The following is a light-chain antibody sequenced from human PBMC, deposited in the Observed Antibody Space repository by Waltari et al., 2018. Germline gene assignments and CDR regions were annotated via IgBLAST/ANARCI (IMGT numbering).Light chain of an antibody. CDR1: NIASKG. CDR3: QVWDSSSDHGI. J-gene: IGLJ2*01. CDR2: DDH. V-gene: IGLV3-21*04. Sequence: SYVLTQPPSVSVAPGTTATITCGGINIASKGVHWYQQKPGLAPVMVIYDDHDRPSGIPERFSGSNSGDTAALTISGVEAGDDADYYCQVWDSSSDHGIFGGGTKLTVL.